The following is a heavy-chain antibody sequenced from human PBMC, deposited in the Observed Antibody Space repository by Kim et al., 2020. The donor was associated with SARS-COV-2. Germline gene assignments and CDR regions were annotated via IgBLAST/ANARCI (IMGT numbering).Heavy chain of an antibody. CDR2: IKQDGSEK. V-gene: IGHV3-7*01. D-gene: IGHD4-17*01. CDR3: ARVSYGDGHYYYGMDV. CDR1: GFTFSSYW. J-gene: IGHJ6*02. Sequence: GGSLRLSCAASGFTFSSYWMSWVRQAPGKGLEWVANIKQDGSEKYYVDSVKGRFTISRDNAKNSLYLQMNSLRAEDTAVYYCARVSYGDGHYYYGMDVWGQGTTVTVSS.